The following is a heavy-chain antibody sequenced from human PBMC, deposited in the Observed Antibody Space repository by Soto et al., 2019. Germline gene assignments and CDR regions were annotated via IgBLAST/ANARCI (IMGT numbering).Heavy chain of an antibody. D-gene: IGHD2-8*02. CDR1: GGSISTYF. V-gene: IGHV4-59*01. CDR3: ARDLVDYAEPGYYYYMDV. CDR2: IYYSGST. J-gene: IGHJ6*03. Sequence: QVQLQESGPGLVKPSETLSLTCTVSGGSISTYFWTWIRQPPGKGLEWIGYIYYSGSTNYNPSLKSRVTISVDTSKNQFSLKLSSVTAADTAVYFCARDLVDYAEPGYYYYMDVWGKGTTVTVSS.